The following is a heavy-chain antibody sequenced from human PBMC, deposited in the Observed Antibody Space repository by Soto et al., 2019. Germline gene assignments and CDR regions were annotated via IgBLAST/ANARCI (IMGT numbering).Heavy chain of an antibody. CDR1: GGSISVYY. D-gene: IGHD1-26*01. CDR3: ARGVGSSPPRY. V-gene: IGHV4-59*01. CDR2: IYDSGSP. Sequence: SETLSLTCTISGGSISVYYWSWIRQPPGQALEWIGYIYDSGSPYYNPSLRGRVIISADTSKNQISLKLTSATAADTAVYYCARGVGSSPPRYWGRGTLVTVSS. J-gene: IGHJ4*02.